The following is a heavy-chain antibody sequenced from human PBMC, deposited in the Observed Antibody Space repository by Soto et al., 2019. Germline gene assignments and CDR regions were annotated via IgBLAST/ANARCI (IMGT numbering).Heavy chain of an antibody. V-gene: IGHV1-3*01. D-gene: IGHD6-19*01. CDR2: INAGNGNT. CDR1: GYTFTSYA. J-gene: IGHJ4*02. Sequence: ASVKVSCKASGYTFTSYAMHWVRQAPGQRLEWMGWINAGNGNTKYSQKFQGRVTITRDTSASTAYMELSSLRSEDTAVYYCARGKKASGWSYFLFYWGQGTLVTVSS. CDR3: ARGKKASGWSYFLFY.